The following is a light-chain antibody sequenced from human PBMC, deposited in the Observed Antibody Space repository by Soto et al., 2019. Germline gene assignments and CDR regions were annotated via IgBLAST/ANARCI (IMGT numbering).Light chain of an antibody. Sequence: EIVLTQFPAALSVSPGERATLSCWASYTVGTNLAWYQQKPGQAPRLLIYDASNRATGIPARFSGSGSGTDFTLTISSLEPEDFAVYYCQQRSNWPLTFGGGTKVDIK. CDR2: DAS. J-gene: IGKJ4*01. CDR3: QQRSNWPLT. CDR1: YTVGTN. V-gene: IGKV3-11*01.